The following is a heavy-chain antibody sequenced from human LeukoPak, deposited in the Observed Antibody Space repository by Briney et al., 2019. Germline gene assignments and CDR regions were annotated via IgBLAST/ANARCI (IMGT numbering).Heavy chain of an antibody. Sequence: GEPLKISCKVSGYSFPSYWITWVRQVPGKGLEWMGRIAPSDSYTNYNPSFEGHVTMSVEKSITTVYLQWSSLKASDTAMYYCVRQPPGVYDTTQNWYDPWGQGTLVTVSS. CDR2: IAPSDSYT. D-gene: IGHD3-22*01. V-gene: IGHV5-10-1*01. J-gene: IGHJ5*02. CDR1: GYSFPSYW. CDR3: VRQPPGVYDTTQNWYDP.